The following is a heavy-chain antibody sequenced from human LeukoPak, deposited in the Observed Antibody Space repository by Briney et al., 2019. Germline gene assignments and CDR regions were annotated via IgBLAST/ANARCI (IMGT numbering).Heavy chain of an antibody. CDR2: ISGSGDTT. V-gene: IGHV3-23*01. CDR3: ARVSTYYYDSSGYYMDY. D-gene: IGHD3-22*01. J-gene: IGHJ4*02. CDR1: GFTFSSCV. Sequence: GGSLRLSCAASGFTFSSCVMSWVRQAPGKGLEWVSAISGSGDTTYYAESVRGRFTISRDISKNTLYLQMNSLRAEDTAVHYCARVSTYYYDSSGYYMDYWGQGTLVTVSS.